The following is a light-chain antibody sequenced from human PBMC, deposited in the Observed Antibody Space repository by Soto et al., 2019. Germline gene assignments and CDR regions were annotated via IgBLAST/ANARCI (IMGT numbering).Light chain of an antibody. Sequence: QSALSQPASVSGSPGQSITISCTGTSSDISRYNYVSWYQQHPGMAPQLLIYEVSDRPSGVSNRFSGSKSGNTASLTISGLQAEDEADYFCTSYTTTSAVIFGGGTKVTVL. CDR3: TSYTTTSAVI. CDR2: EVS. CDR1: SSDISRYNY. V-gene: IGLV2-14*01. J-gene: IGLJ2*01.